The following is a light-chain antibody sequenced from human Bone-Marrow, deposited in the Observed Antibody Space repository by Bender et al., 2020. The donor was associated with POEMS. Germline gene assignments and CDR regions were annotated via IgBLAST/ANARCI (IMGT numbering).Light chain of an antibody. Sequence: SYELTQPPSVSVSPGQTASITCSGDKLGDKYACWYQQKPGQSPVLVIYQDSKRPSGIPERFSGSNSGTSASLAISGLQPEDEADYNCAAWDDSLNGYVFGTGTKVTVL. CDR2: QDS. V-gene: IGLV3-1*01. CDR3: AAWDDSLNGYV. J-gene: IGLJ1*01. CDR1: KLGDKY.